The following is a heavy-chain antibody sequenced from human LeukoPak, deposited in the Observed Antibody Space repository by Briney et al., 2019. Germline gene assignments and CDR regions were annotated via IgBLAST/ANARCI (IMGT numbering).Heavy chain of an antibody. V-gene: IGHV1-18*01. CDR3: ARVTGDLQPPWYFDY. J-gene: IGHJ4*02. CDR1: GYTFTSYG. Sequence: ASVKVSCKASGYTFTSYGISWVRQAPGQGLEWMGWISAYNGNTNYAQKLQGRVTMTTDTSTSTAYMELRSLRSDDTAVYYCARVTGDLQPPWYFDYWGQGTLVTVSS. CDR2: ISAYNGNT. D-gene: IGHD7-27*01.